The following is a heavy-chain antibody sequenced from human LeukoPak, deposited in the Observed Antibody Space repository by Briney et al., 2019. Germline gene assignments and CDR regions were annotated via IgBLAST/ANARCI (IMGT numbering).Heavy chain of an antibody. CDR2: ISYDGSNK. CDR1: GFTFSSYA. CDR3: ARPPPYSSSRYDYYYGMDV. D-gene: IGHD6-13*01. J-gene: IGHJ6*02. V-gene: IGHV3-30-3*01. Sequence: PGRSLRLSCAASGFTFSSYAMHWVRQAPGKGLEGVAFISYDGSNKYYAESVKGRFTISRDNSKNTLYLQMNSLRAEDTAVYYCARPPPYSSSRYDYYYGMDVWGQGTTVTVSS.